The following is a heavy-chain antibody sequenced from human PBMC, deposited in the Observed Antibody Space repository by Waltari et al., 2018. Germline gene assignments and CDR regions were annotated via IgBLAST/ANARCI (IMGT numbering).Heavy chain of an antibody. CDR1: GFTFSSYA. CDR3: AKWRWLQLWDSAFDI. J-gene: IGHJ3*02. D-gene: IGHD5-12*01. Sequence: EVQLVESVGGLVQPGGSLILSCPASGFTFSSYAMSWVLQSPGKGVEWVSAISGSGGSTYYADSVKGRFTISRDNAKNTLYLQMNSLRAEDTAVYYCAKWRWLQLWDSAFDIWGQGTMVTVSS. V-gene: IGHV3-23*04. CDR2: ISGSGGST.